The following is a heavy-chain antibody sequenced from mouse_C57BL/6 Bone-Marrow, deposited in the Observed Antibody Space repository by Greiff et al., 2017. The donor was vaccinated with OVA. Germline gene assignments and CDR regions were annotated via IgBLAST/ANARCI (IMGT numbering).Heavy chain of an antibody. D-gene: IGHD1-1*01. Sequence: QVQLQQSGAELARPGASVKLSCKASGYTFTSYGISWVKQRTGQGLEWIGEIYPRSGNTYYNEKFKGKATLTADKSSSTAYMELRSLTSEDSAVYFCARYYGSNYWYFDVWGTGTTVTVSS. J-gene: IGHJ1*03. CDR3: ARYYGSNYWYFDV. CDR2: IYPRSGNT. V-gene: IGHV1-81*01. CDR1: GYTFTSYG.